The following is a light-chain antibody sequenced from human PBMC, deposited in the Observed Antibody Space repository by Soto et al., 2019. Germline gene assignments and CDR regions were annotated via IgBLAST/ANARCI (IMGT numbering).Light chain of an antibody. CDR1: SGNIVSNY. J-gene: IGLJ2*01. CDR3: QSYDADILI. CDR2: EDD. V-gene: IGLV6-57*01. Sequence: NFMLTQPHSVXGXXXXXXXXSCTRSSGNIVSNYVQWYQQRPGSSPTTVIFEDDDRPSGVPDRFSASLDTSTNSASLTISGLKPEDEADYYCQSYDADILIFGGGTKLTVL.